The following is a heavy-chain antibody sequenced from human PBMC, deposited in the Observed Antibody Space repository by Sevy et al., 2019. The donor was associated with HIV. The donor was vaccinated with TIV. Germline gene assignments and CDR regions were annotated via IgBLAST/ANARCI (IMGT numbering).Heavy chain of an antibody. D-gene: IGHD5-12*01. Sequence: ASVKVSCKASGDTFGNYAIAWVRQAPGQGLEWMGGIIPVFGSANSAQKFQDKVTITADVVTSTAYMELRSLTSEDTAVYYCARSNPDGYNYSYYYGMDVWGQGTTVTVSS. CDR2: IIPVFGSA. J-gene: IGHJ6*02. CDR3: ARSNPDGYNYSYYYGMDV. V-gene: IGHV1-69*13. CDR1: GDTFGNYA.